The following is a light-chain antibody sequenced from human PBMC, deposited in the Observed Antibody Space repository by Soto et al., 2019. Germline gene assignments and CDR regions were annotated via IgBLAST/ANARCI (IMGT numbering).Light chain of an antibody. CDR2: GNS. V-gene: IGLV1-40*01. J-gene: IGLJ2*01. Sequence: QSVLTQPPSVSGAPGQRVTISCTGSSSNIGAGYDVHWYQQLPGTAPNLLIYGNSNRPSGVPDRFSGSKSGTSASLAITGLQAEDEADYYCQSYDSSLSAPYVFGGGTKLTVL. CDR3: QSYDSSLSAPYV. CDR1: SSNIGAGYD.